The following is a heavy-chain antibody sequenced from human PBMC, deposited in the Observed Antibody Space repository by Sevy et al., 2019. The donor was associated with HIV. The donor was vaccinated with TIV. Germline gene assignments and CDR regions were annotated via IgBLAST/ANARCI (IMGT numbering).Heavy chain of an antibody. J-gene: IGHJ3*01. CDR3: ATLYSGYAVDV. D-gene: IGHD2-8*01. Sequence: GGSLRLSCATSGLTVISNFLNWVRQAPGKGLEWVAVIYRDGSTYYADSVRGRFTISRDIAKKTVYLQMNSLRAEDTALYYCATLYSGYAVDVWGQGTMVTVSS. CDR1: GLTVISNF. V-gene: IGHV3-53*01. CDR2: IYRDGST.